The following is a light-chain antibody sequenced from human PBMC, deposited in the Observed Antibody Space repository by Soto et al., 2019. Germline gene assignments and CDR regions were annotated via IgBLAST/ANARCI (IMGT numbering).Light chain of an antibody. Sequence: QSALTQPASVSGSPGQSITISCTGTSSDVGSYDLVSWYQLHPGKAPKLMIYDVSNRPSGVSNRFSGSKSGNTASLTISGLQAEDEADSYCSSYTSSSTLRVFGGGTKLTVL. CDR1: SSDVGSYDL. V-gene: IGLV2-14*02. CDR2: DVS. CDR3: SSYTSSSTLRV. J-gene: IGLJ2*01.